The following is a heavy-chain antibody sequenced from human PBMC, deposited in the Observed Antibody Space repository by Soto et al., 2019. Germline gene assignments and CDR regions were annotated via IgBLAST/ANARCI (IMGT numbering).Heavy chain of an antibody. D-gene: IGHD6-19*01. CDR2: IYSGGST. J-gene: IGHJ4*02. CDR1: GFTVSSNY. Sequence: GGSLRLSCAASGFTVSSNYMSWVRQAPGKGLEWVSVIYSGGSTYYADSVKGRFTISRDNSKNTLYLQMNSLRAEDTAVYYGARDGRRAVAGTGDFDYWGQGTLVTVSS. CDR3: ARDGRRAVAGTGDFDY. V-gene: IGHV3-66*01.